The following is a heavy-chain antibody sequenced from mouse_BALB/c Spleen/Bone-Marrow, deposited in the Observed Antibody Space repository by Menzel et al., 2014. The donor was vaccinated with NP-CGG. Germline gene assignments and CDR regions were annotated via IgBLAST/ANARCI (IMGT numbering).Heavy chain of an antibody. V-gene: IGHV14-3*02. Sequence: IGRIDPANGNTKYDPKFQGKTTITADTSSNTAYLQLSSLTSEDTAVYYCARYDYGVYFDYWGQGTTLTVSS. CDR2: IDPANGNT. J-gene: IGHJ2*01. D-gene: IGHD2-4*01. CDR3: ARYDYGVYFDY.